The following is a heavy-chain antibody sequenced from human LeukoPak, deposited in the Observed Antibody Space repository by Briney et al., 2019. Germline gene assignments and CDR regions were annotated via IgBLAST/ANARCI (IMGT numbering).Heavy chain of an antibody. D-gene: IGHD3-9*01. Sequence: GGSLRLSCAASGFIFISYWMSWVRQAPGKGLEWVANIQQDGSVQYYVDSVKGRFTISRDNAKNSLYLQMNSLSAEDTAVYYCAAHDVLTGYPYFDFWGQGTLVAVS. V-gene: IGHV3-7*01. CDR1: GFIFISYW. CDR2: IQQDGSVQ. J-gene: IGHJ4*02. CDR3: AAHDVLTGYPYFDF.